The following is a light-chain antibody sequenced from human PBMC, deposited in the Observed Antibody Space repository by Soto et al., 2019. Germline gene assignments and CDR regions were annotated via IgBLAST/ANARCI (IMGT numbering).Light chain of an antibody. CDR3: SSSTTSSPYV. CDR1: SSDVGSFYR. CDR2: EVN. Sequence: QSALTQPPSVSGSPGRSVTISCTGTSSDVGSFYRVSWYQQAPGTAPKVMIYEVNKRPSGVPDRFSGSKSGNTASLTISGLQAEDEADYYCSSSTTSSPYVFGTGTKVTVL. J-gene: IGLJ1*01. V-gene: IGLV2-18*02.